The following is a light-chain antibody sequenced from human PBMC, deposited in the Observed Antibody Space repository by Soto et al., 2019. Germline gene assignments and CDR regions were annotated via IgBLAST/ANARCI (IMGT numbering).Light chain of an antibody. CDR2: GSS. V-gene: IGKV3-20*01. CDR1: QSVSNKY. CDR3: QQYGSSPPYT. Sequence: EVVLTQSPGTLSLSPGERATLSCRASQSVSNKYLAWYQQKPGQAPRLLIFGSSDRATGIPDRFSGSGSGTDFTLTISRLEAEDVAVYYCQQYGSSPPYTFGQGTKLEIK. J-gene: IGKJ2*01.